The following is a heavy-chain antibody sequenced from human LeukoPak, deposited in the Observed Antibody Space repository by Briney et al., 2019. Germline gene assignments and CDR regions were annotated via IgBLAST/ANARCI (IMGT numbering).Heavy chain of an antibody. CDR3: ARDQEGYDYVWGSYRGPLDV. D-gene: IGHD3-16*02. Sequence: PGGSLRLSCAASGFTFSSYSMNWVRQAPGKGLEWVSSISSSSSYIYYADSVKGRFTISRDNAKNSLYLQMNSLRAEDTAVYYCARDQEGYDYVWGSYRGPLDVWGQGTTVTVSS. CDR1: GFTFSSYS. CDR2: ISSSSSYI. J-gene: IGHJ6*02. V-gene: IGHV3-21*01.